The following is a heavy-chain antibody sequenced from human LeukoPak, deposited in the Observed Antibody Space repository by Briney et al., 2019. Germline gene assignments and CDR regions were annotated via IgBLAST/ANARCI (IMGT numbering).Heavy chain of an antibody. J-gene: IGHJ4*02. CDR1: GFTFSSYS. CDR3: ARDLAVAGPFVY. CDR2: ISSSSSYI. D-gene: IGHD6-19*01. Sequence: GGSLRLSCAASGFTFSSYSMNWVRQAPGKGLEWFSSISSSSSYIYYADSVKGRFTISRDNAKNSLYLQMNSLRAEDTAVYYCARDLAVAGPFVYWGQGTLVTVSS. V-gene: IGHV3-21*01.